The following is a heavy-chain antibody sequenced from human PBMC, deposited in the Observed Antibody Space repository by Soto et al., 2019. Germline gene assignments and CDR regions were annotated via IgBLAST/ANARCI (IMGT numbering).Heavy chain of an antibody. V-gene: IGHV4-34*01. CDR3: ARASSIRYFDWLSPDY. CDR2: INHSGST. J-gene: IGHJ4*02. Sequence: SETLSLTCAVYGGSFSGYYWSWIRQPPGKGLEWIGEINHSGSTNYNPSLKSRVTISVDTSKNQFSLKLSSVTAADTAVYYCARASSIRYFDWLSPDYWGQGTLVNVSS. D-gene: IGHD3-9*01. CDR1: GGSFSGYY.